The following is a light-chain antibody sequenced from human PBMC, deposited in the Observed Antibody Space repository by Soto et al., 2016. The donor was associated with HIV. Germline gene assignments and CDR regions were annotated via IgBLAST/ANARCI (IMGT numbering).Light chain of an antibody. Sequence: DIQMTQSPSPLSASVGDRVTITCRASQTINTYLAWHQQKPGKGPKLLIYAVSTLEPGVPSRFSGSGSGTQFTLTINGLQPEDVATYYCQKYDSAPWTFGQGTTVE. CDR2: AVS. CDR1: QTINTY. J-gene: IGKJ1*01. CDR3: QKYDSAPWT. V-gene: IGKV1-27*01.